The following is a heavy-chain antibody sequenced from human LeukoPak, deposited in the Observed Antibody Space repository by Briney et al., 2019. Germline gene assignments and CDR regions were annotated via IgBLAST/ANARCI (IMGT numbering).Heavy chain of an antibody. CDR2: ILTSGTT. Sequence: PSETLSLTCTVSNGSISTYHCSWARQPPGKGLDWIGYILTSGTTNYSPSIKSRLTISVDTSKDQFTLKLSSVTAADTAVYYCARLRVSGSYLYYYDYWGQGTLVTVSS. CDR3: ARLRVSGSYLYYYDY. D-gene: IGHD1-26*01. J-gene: IGHJ4*02. CDR1: NGSISTYH. V-gene: IGHV4-4*09.